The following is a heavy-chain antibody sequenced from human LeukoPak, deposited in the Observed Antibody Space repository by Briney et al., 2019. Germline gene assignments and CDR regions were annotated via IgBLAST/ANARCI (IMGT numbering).Heavy chain of an antibody. Sequence: GGSLRLSCAASGFTFSNSLMHWVRQVPGKGLVWVARIDIDGSTTHYADSVKGRFTISRDDAKNTLYLQMNILRAEDTAVYYCVRDRDGYNYWGQGTLVTVSS. CDR1: GFTFSNSL. D-gene: IGHD5-24*01. V-gene: IGHV3-74*01. CDR3: VRDRDGYNY. CDR2: IDIDGSTT. J-gene: IGHJ4*02.